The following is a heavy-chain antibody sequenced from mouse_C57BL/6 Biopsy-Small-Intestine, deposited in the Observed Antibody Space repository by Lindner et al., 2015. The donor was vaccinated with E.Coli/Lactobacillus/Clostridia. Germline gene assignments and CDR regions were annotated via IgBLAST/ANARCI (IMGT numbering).Heavy chain of an antibody. V-gene: IGHV1-84*02. CDR2: IHPNSGDT. CDR1: GYTFTDYY. J-gene: IGHJ1*01. Sequence: SVKVSCKASGYTFTDYYIHWVRQAPGQGLEWMGRIHPNSGDTIYEQRFQGRFTMTRDTSITTAYMELSGLKSDDTAVYYCAAYRYCNGSSCSDYYGMDVWGQGTTVTVSS. D-gene: IGHD1-1*01. CDR3: AAYRYCNGSSCSDYYGMDV.